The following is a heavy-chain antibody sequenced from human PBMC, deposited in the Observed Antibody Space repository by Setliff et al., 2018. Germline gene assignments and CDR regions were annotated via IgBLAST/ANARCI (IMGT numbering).Heavy chain of an antibody. CDR3: ARQIDYGDFQYFDY. CDR2: IYRNGNS. CDR1: GYSINSGYY. V-gene: IGHV4-38-2*01. D-gene: IGHD4-17*01. J-gene: IGHJ4*02. Sequence: SETLSLTCSVSGYSINSGYYWGWIRQPPGKGLEWIGSIYRNGNSYYNPSLKSRVTISVDTSKNQLSLKLNSVTAADTAVYYCARQIDYGDFQYFDYWGQGTLVTVSS.